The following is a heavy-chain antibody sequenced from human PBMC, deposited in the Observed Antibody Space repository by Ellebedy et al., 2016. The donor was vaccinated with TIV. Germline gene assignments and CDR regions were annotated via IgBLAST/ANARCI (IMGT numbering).Heavy chain of an antibody. D-gene: IGHD4-23*01. Sequence: GESLKLSCAVSGFTFSSYEMNWVRQAPGKGLEWVSYISGSASVTAYANSLKGRFTISRDNAKKSLYLQMNSLRVEDTAIYYCAREFLEGGGNADWFDPWGQGTLVTVSS. V-gene: IGHV3-48*03. CDR3: AREFLEGGGNADWFDP. J-gene: IGHJ5*02. CDR1: GFTFSSYE. CDR2: ISGSASVT.